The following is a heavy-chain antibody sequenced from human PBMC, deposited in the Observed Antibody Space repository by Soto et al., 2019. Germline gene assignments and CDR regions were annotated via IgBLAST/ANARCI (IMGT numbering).Heavy chain of an antibody. Sequence: TLSLTCTVSGGSISSGDYYWSWIRQPPGKGLEWIGYIYYSGSTYYNPSLKSRVTISVDTSKHQFSLKLSSVTAADTAVYYCARDGEDIVVVPANWGQGTLVTVSS. CDR2: IYYSGST. CDR1: GGSISSGDYY. CDR3: ARDGEDIVVVPAN. V-gene: IGHV4-30-4*01. J-gene: IGHJ4*02. D-gene: IGHD2-2*01.